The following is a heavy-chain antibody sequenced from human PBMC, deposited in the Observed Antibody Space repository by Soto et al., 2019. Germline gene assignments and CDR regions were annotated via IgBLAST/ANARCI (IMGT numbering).Heavy chain of an antibody. CDR2: IIPIFGTA. D-gene: IGHD2-15*01. Sequence: QVKLVQSGAEVKKPGSSVKVSCKASGGTFSSYAISWVRQAPGKGLEWMGGIIPIFGTANYAQKFQGRVTITADKSTSTAYMELSSLRSEDTAVYYCARDRRVVAATREFGGYYFDYWGQGTLVTVSS. V-gene: IGHV1-69*06. J-gene: IGHJ4*02. CDR3: ARDRRVVAATREFGGYYFDY. CDR1: GGTFSSYA.